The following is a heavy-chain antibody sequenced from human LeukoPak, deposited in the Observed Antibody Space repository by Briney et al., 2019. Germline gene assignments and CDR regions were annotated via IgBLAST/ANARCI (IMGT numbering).Heavy chain of an antibody. D-gene: IGHD5-24*01. Sequence: GRSLRLSCAASGFTFSSYGMHWVRQAPGKGLEWVAVIWYDGSNIYYADSVKGRFTISRDNSKNTLYLQMNSLRAEDTAVYYCAKASRSWLPYFDYWGKGTTVTVSS. J-gene: IGHJ4*02. CDR1: GFTFSSYG. CDR3: AKASRSWLPYFDY. CDR2: IWYDGSNI. V-gene: IGHV3-33*06.